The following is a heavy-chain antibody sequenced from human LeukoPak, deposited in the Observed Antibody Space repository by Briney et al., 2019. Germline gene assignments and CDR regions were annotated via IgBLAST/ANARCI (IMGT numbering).Heavy chain of an antibody. CDR1: GFTFDDYA. D-gene: IGHD6-13*01. J-gene: IGHJ3*02. CDR2: ISWNSGSI. Sequence: GRSLRLSCAASGFTFDDYAMHWVRQAPGKGLEWVSGISWNSGSIGYADSVKGRFTISRDNAKNSLYLQMNSLRAEDTAVYYCARVSSWYAGDAFDIWGQGTMVTVSS. V-gene: IGHV3-9*01. CDR3: ARVSSWYAGDAFDI.